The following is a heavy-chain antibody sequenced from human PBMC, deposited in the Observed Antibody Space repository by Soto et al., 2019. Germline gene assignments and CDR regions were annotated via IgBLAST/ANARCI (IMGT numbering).Heavy chain of an antibody. CDR3: ARAEYRQQLVNYGMDV. V-gene: IGHV1-69*06. CDR1: GGTFSSYA. D-gene: IGHD6-13*01. CDR2: IIPIFGTA. Sequence: QVQLVQSGAEVKKPGTSVKVSCKASGGTFSSYAISWVRQAPGQGLEWMGGIIPIFGTANYAQKFQGRVTITADKSTSTAYMELSSLRSEDTAVYYCARAEYRQQLVNYGMDVWGQGTTVTVSS. J-gene: IGHJ6*02.